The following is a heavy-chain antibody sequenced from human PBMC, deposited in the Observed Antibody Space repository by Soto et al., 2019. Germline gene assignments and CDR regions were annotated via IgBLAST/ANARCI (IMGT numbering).Heavy chain of an antibody. CDR2: IIPIFGTA. Sequence: ASVKVSCKASGGTFSSYAISWVRQAPGQGLEWMGGIIPIFGTANYAQKFQGRVTITADESTSTAYMELSSLRSEDTAVYYCARGDIVVVPAARPLGYFDYWGQGTLVTVSS. D-gene: IGHD2-2*01. V-gene: IGHV1-69*13. CDR3: ARGDIVVVPAARPLGYFDY. CDR1: GGTFSSYA. J-gene: IGHJ4*02.